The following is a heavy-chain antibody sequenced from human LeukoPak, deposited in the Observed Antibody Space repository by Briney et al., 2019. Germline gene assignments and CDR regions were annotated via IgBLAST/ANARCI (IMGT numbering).Heavy chain of an antibody. J-gene: IGHJ6*03. CDR1: GGSFSGYY. CDR2: INHSGST. D-gene: IGHD3-22*01. CDR3: ARMSPDSSGYYYARRRSYYYYMDV. Sequence: KPSETLSLTCAVYGGSFSGYYWSWIRQPPGKGLEWIGEINHSGSTNYNPSLKSRVTISVDTSKNQFSLKLSSVTAADTAVYYCARMSPDSSGYYYARRRSYYYYMDVWGKGTTVTVSS. V-gene: IGHV4-34*01.